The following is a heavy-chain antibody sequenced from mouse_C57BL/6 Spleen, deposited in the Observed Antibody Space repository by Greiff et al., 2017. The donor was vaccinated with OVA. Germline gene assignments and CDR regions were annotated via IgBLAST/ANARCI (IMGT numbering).Heavy chain of an antibody. CDR3: ARRYDYDDY. Sequence: QVQLQQPGAELVRPGTSVKLSCKASGYTFTSYWMHWVKQRPGQGLEWIGVIDPSDSYTNYNQKFKGKATLTVDTSSSTAYMQLSSLTSEYSAVYYCARRYDYDDYWGQGTTLTVSS. D-gene: IGHD2-4*01. CDR2: IDPSDSYT. CDR1: GYTFTSYW. V-gene: IGHV1-59*01. J-gene: IGHJ2*01.